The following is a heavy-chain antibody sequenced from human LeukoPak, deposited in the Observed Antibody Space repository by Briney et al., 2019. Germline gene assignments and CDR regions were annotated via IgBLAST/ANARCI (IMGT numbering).Heavy chain of an antibody. V-gene: IGHV3-21*01. D-gene: IGHD3-22*01. CDR1: GYTFSSFS. CDR2: ISVRSNYI. Sequence: GGSLRLSCVASGYTFSSFSINWVRQAPGKGLEWVSSISVRSNYIYYADSVGGRFSISRDDARDSLFLQMNSLRAEDTAVYYCVRLRRNSDTSGYYYYYDFWGQGTLVTVSS. J-gene: IGHJ4*02. CDR3: VRLRRNSDTSGYYYYYDF.